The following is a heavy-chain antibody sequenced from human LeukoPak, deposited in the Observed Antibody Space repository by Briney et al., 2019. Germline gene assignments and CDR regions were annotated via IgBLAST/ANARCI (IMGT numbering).Heavy chain of an antibody. Sequence: SETLSLTCAVYGGSFSGDYWSWIRQPPGKGLEWIGEINHSGSTNYNPSLKSRVTISVDTSKNQFSLKLSSVTAADTAVYYCARAKRRESSSSFVDYWGQGTLVTVSS. V-gene: IGHV4-34*01. CDR3: ARAKRRESSSSFVDY. D-gene: IGHD6-6*01. J-gene: IGHJ4*02. CDR1: GGSFSGDY. CDR2: INHSGST.